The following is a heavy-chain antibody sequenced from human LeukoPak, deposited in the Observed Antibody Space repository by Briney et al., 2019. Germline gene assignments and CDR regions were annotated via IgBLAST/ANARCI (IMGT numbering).Heavy chain of an antibody. V-gene: IGHV4-34*01. CDR2: INHSGST. CDR3: ARPVQTGIVGADSVAFDI. CDR1: GGSFSGYY. J-gene: IGHJ3*02. D-gene: IGHD1-26*01. Sequence: SETLSLTCAVYGGSFSGYYWSWFRQPPGKGLEWIGEINHSGSTNYNPSLKSRVTISVDTSKNQFSLKLSSVTAADTAVYYCARPVQTGIVGADSVAFDIWGQGTMVTVSS.